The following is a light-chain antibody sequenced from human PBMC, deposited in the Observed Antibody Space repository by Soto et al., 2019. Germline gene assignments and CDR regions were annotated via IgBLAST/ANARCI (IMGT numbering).Light chain of an antibody. V-gene: IGKV1-5*03. J-gene: IGKJ1*01. Sequence: DIQTTQSPSTLSASVGDRVTITCRASQSINNWLAWYQQKPGKAPKLFIFKASTLEIGVPSRFSGSGSGTEFTLSISSLQPDDFATYFCQQYESFPRTFGQGTKVEIK. CDR2: KAS. CDR3: QQYESFPRT. CDR1: QSINNW.